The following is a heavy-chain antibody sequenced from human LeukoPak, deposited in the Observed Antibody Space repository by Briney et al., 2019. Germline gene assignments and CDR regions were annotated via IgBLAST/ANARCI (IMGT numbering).Heavy chain of an antibody. CDR2: ISYDGSNK. J-gene: IGHJ4*02. D-gene: IGHD6-19*01. CDR3: AKDLVVGNRKTIAVDF. CDR1: GFTFSSYG. Sequence: PGGSLRLSCAASGFTFSSYGMHWVRQAPGKGLEWVAVISYDGSNKYYADSVKGRFTISRDNSKNTLYLQMNSLRAEDTAVYYCAKDLVVGNRKTIAVDFWGQGTLVTVSS. V-gene: IGHV3-30*18.